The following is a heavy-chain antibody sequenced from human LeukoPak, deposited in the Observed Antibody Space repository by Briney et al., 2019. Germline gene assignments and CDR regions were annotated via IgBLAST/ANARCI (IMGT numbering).Heavy chain of an antibody. D-gene: IGHD6-19*01. CDR2: IYYSGST. V-gene: IGHV4-39*01. J-gene: IGHJ4*02. CDR3: ARHLGYSSGWFAGFDY. CDR1: GGSISSSSYY. Sequence: PSETLSLTCTVSGGSISSSSYYWGWIRQPPGKGLEWIGSIYYSGSTYYNPSLKSRVTISVDTSKNQFSLKLSSVTAADTAVYYCARHLGYSSGWFAGFDYWGQGTLVTVSS.